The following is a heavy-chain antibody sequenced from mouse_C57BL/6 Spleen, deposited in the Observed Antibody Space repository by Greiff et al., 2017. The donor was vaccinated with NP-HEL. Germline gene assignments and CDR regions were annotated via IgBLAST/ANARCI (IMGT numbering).Heavy chain of an antibody. D-gene: IGHD2-4*01. CDR1: GYTFTDYE. J-gene: IGHJ4*01. CDR3: TRMKPLYDYLAMDY. Sequence: QVQLQQSGAELVRPGASVTLSCKASGYTFTDYEMHWVKQTPVHGLEWIGAIDPETGGTAYNQKFKGKAILTADKSSSTAYMELRSLTSEDSAVYYCTRMKPLYDYLAMDYWGQGTSVTVSS. CDR2: IDPETGGT. V-gene: IGHV1-15*01.